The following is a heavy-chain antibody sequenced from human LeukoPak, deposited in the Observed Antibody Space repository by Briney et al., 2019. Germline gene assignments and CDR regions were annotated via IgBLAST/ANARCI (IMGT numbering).Heavy chain of an antibody. D-gene: IGHD3-10*01. V-gene: IGHV4-4*02. CDR2: IYHSGST. CDR1: GFIVSCNY. Sequence: GSLRLSCAASGFIVSCNYMSWVRQPPGKGLEWIGEIYHSGSTTYNPSLKSRVTISVDKSKNQFSLKLSSVTAADTAVYYCARLLWFGETYNWFDPWGQGTLVTVSS. J-gene: IGHJ5*02. CDR3: ARLLWFGETYNWFDP.